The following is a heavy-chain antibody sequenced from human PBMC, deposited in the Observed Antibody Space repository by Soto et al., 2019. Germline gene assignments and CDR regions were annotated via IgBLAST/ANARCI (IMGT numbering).Heavy chain of an antibody. Sequence: GSLRLSCAASGFTFSSYAMSWVRQAPGKGLEWVSAISGSGGSTYYADSVKGRFTISRDNSKNTLYLQMNSLRAEDTAVYYCAKDRYYDIGQSPEYFQHWGQGTLVTVSS. CDR2: ISGSGGST. CDR3: AKDRYYDIGQSPEYFQH. V-gene: IGHV3-23*01. D-gene: IGHD3-22*01. J-gene: IGHJ1*01. CDR1: GFTFSSYA.